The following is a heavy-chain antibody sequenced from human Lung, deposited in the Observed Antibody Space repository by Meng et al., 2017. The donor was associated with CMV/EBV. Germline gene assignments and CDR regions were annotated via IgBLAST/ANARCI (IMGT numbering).Heavy chain of an antibody. CDR1: GFTVSDNY. V-gene: IGHV3-66*02. J-gene: IGHJ6*04. D-gene: IGHD3-10*01. CDR3: ARDLEWFGSGGYFGMDV. Sequence: GESMKISCAASGFTVSDNYMSWVRQAPGKGLEWVSVIYSGGSTYYADSVKGRFTISRDNSKNTLYLQMNSLRAEDTAVYYCARDLEWFGSGGYFGMDVLGKGSXVNGAS. CDR2: IYSGGST.